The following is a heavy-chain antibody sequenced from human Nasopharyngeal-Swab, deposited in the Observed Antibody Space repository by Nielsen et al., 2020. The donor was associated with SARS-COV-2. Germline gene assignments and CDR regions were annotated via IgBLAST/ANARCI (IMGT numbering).Heavy chain of an antibody. CDR2: FYYGGGT. CDR3: ARASFDY. J-gene: IGHJ4*02. V-gene: IGHV4-39*07. Sequence: SETLSLTCTVSGGSISYSSLYWGWIRQPPGKGLKWIGSFYYGGGTYYNPSLKSRVTISVDTSKNQFSLRLTSVTAADTAVYYCARASFDYWGQGILVTVSS. CDR1: GGSISYSSLY.